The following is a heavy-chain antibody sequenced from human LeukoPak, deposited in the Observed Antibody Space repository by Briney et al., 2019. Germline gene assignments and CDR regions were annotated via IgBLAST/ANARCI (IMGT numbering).Heavy chain of an antibody. D-gene: IGHD3-9*01. Sequence: ASVKVSCKASGYTFTSYYMHWVRQAPGQGLQWMGITNPSGGTTTYAQKFQGRVTMTRDTSTSTVYMELTSLRSEDTAVYYCARDLGVTGSDYWGQGTLVTVSS. CDR1: GYTFTSYY. CDR3: ARDLGVTGSDY. V-gene: IGHV1-46*01. CDR2: TNPSGGTT. J-gene: IGHJ4*02.